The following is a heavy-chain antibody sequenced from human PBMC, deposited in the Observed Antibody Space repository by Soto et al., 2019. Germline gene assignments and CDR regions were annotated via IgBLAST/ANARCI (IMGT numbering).Heavy chain of an antibody. CDR1: GGTFSSYT. D-gene: IGHD6-13*01. V-gene: IGHV1-69*13. J-gene: IGHJ4*02. CDR3: ARDSIAAAGTDY. Sequence: SVKVSCKASGGTFSSYTIAGVRQAPGQGLEWMGEIIPLFGTTNYVEKFQGRLTITADASTSTAYMELSSLSSDDTAMYYCARDSIAAAGTDYWGQGTLVTVSS. CDR2: IIPLFGTT.